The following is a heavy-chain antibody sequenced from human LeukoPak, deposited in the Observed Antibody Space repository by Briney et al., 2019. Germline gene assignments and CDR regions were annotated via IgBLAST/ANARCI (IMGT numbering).Heavy chain of an antibody. D-gene: IGHD1-7*01. CDR3: VKDEDWNYDY. CDR2: ISGSGGST. Sequence: GSLRLSCAASGFTFSSYAMSWLRQAPGKGLEWVSAISGSGGSTYYADSGKGRFTISRDNSKNTLYLQMNSLRAEDTAVYYCVKDEDWNYDYWGQGTLVTVSS. J-gene: IGHJ4*02. CDR1: GFTFSSYA. V-gene: IGHV3-23*01.